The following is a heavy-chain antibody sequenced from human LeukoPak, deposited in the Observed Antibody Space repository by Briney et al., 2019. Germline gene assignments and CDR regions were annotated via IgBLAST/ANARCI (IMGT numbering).Heavy chain of an antibody. D-gene: IGHD4-23*01. J-gene: IGHJ5*02. CDR2: IYYSGST. CDR3: ARDDYGGNTWFDP. V-gene: IGHV4-59*12. Sequence: PSETLSLTCTVSGGSISSYYWSWIRQPPGKGLEWIGYIYYSGSTNYNPSLKSRVTISVDTSKNQFSLKLSSVTAADTAVYYCARDDYGGNTWFDPWGQGTLVTVSS. CDR1: GGSISSYY.